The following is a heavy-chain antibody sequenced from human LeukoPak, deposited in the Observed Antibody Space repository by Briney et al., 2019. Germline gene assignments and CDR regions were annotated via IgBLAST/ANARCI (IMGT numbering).Heavy chain of an antibody. V-gene: IGHV1-69*06. CDR3: ARVYGSGSSLPNDY. CDR1: GGTFISYA. Sequence: SVKVSCKASGGTFISYAISWVRQAPGQGLEWMGGIIPIFGTANYAQKFQGRVTITADKSTSTAYMELSSLRSEDTAVYYCARVYGSGSSLPNDYWGQGTLVTVSS. D-gene: IGHD3-10*01. J-gene: IGHJ4*02. CDR2: IIPIFGTA.